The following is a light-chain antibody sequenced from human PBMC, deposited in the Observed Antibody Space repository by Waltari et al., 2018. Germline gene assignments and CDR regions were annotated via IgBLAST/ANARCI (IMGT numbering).Light chain of an antibody. CDR1: SSDVGGYNY. V-gene: IGLV2-14*01. Sequence: QSALTQPASVSGSPGQSITISCTGTSSDVGGYNYVSWYHQHPGKAPKLMIYDVSKPPSGVSNRFSGSKSGNTASLTISGLQAEDEADYYCSSYTSSSTLVFGGGTKLTVL. CDR2: DVS. CDR3: SSYTSSSTLV. J-gene: IGLJ2*01.